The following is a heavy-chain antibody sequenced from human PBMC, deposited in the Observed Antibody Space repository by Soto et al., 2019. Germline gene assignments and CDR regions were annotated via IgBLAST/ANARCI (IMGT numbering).Heavy chain of an antibody. J-gene: IGHJ4*02. CDR3: AHRVLRTVFGLVTTTAIYFDF. CDR2: IYWDDDK. D-gene: IGHD3-3*01. V-gene: IGHV2-5*02. Sequence: QITLNESGPTQVKPRQTLKLTCTFSGFSLTTSGVGVGWIRQSPGKAPEWLALIYWDDDKRYSPSLKSRLTTTKDPTKHQVVLTMADLDPAATATYYCAHRVLRTVFGLVTTTAIYFDFWGQGTPVAVSS. CDR1: GFSLTTSGVG.